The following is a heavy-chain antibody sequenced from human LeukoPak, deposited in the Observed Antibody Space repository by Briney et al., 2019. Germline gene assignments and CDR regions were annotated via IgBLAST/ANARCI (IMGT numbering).Heavy chain of an antibody. CDR2: INPNSGGT. J-gene: IGHJ5*02. CDR3: ARGYCSGGTCYLVENWLDP. D-gene: IGHD2-15*01. V-gene: IGHV1-2*02. Sequence: ASVKVSCKASGYTFTGYYMHWVRQAPGQGLEWMGWINPNSGGTNYAQKFQGRVTMTRDTSISTAYMELSRLRSDDTAVYYCARGYCSGGTCYLVENWLDPWGQGTLVTVSS. CDR1: GYTFTGYY.